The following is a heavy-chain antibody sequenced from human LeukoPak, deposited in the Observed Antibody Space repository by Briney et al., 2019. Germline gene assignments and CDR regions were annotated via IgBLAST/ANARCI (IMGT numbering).Heavy chain of an antibody. CDR1: GVSISSSSYY. D-gene: IGHD3-3*01. V-gene: IGHV4-39*01. CDR3: ARHILRFLEWLFPPDAFDI. J-gene: IGHJ3*02. CDR2: IYYSGST. Sequence: SETLSLTCTVSGVSISSSSYYSGWIRQPPGKGLEWIGSIYYSGSTYYNPSLKSRVTISVDTSKNQFSLKLSSVTAADTAVYYCARHILRFLEWLFPPDAFDIWGQGTMVTVSS.